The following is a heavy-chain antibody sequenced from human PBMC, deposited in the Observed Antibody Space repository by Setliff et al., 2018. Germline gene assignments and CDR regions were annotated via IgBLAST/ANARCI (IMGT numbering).Heavy chain of an antibody. CDR3: ARVPNFWSGYSDY. CDR1: GGSFSGYY. Sequence: PSETLSLTCTVSGGSFSGYYWSWIRQPPGKGLEWIGEINHSGSTNYNPSLKSRVTISVDTSKNQFSLKLSSVTAADTAVYYCARVPNFWSGYSDYWGQGTLVTV. V-gene: IGHV4-34*01. CDR2: INHSGST. D-gene: IGHD3-3*01. J-gene: IGHJ4*02.